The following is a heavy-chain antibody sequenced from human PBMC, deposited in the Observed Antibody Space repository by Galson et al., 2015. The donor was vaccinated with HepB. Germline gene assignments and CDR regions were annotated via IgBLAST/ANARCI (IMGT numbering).Heavy chain of an antibody. J-gene: IGHJ2*01. Sequence: SLRLSCAASGFTFSSYSMNWVRQAPGKGLEWVSYISSSSSTIYYADSVKGRFTISRDNAKNSLYLQMNSLRAEDTAVYHCARIYCSGGSCYSALSDWYFDLWGRGTLVTVSS. V-gene: IGHV3-48*01. CDR2: ISSSSSTI. CDR1: GFTFSSYS. D-gene: IGHD2-15*01. CDR3: ARIYCSGGSCYSALSDWYFDL.